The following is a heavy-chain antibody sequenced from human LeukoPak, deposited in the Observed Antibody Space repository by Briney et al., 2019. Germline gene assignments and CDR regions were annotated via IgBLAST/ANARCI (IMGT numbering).Heavy chain of an antibody. J-gene: IGHJ4*02. CDR3: ARAKRGYSYGWDY. CDR2: IYYSGST. D-gene: IGHD5-18*01. CDR1: GGSISSYY. V-gene: IGHV4-59*01. Sequence: PSETLSLTCTVSGGSISSYYWSWVRQPPGKGLEWVGYIYYSGSTNYNPSLKSRVTISVDPSKNQFSLKLSSVTAADTAVYYCARAKRGYSYGWDYWGQGTLVTVSS.